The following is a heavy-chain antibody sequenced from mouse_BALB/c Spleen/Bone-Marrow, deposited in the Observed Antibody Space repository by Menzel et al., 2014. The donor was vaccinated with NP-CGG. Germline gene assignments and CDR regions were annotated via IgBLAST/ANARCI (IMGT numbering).Heavy chain of an antibody. Sequence: EVMLVESGAELVKPGASVKLSCTASGFNIKDTYMHWVKQRPEQGLGWIGRIDPANGNTKYDPKFQGKATITADTSSNTAYLQLSSLTSEDTAVYYCAMYYYGSSLFAYWGQGTLVTVSA. D-gene: IGHD1-1*01. J-gene: IGHJ3*01. CDR2: IDPANGNT. V-gene: IGHV14-3*02. CDR3: AMYYYGSSLFAY. CDR1: GFNIKDTY.